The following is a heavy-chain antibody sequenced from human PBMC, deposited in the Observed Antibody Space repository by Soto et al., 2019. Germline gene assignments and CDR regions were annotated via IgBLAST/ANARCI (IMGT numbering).Heavy chain of an antibody. D-gene: IGHD2-2*01. CDR3: ARGPAMSYYYYYYMDV. CDR2: MNPNSGNT. V-gene: IGHV1-8*01. J-gene: IGHJ6*03. Sequence: ASVKVSCKASGYTLTSYDINWVRQATGQGLEWMGWMNPNSGNTGYAQKFQGRVTMTRNTSISTAYMELSSLRSEDTAVYYCARGPAMSYYYYYYMDVWGKGTTVTVSS. CDR1: GYTLTSYD.